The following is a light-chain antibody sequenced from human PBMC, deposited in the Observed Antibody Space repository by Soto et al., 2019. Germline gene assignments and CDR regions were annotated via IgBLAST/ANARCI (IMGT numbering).Light chain of an antibody. CDR1: QSVSIN. J-gene: IGKJ4*01. V-gene: IGKV3D-15*01. CDR2: DAS. CDR3: QQYNNWHPLT. Sequence: ELVLTQSPGTLSVSPWERATLSCRASQSVSINLAWYQQKPGQAPRLLIYDASTRATGIPARFSGSGSGTEFTLTISSLQSKDFAVYYCQQYNNWHPLTFGGGTKVDIK.